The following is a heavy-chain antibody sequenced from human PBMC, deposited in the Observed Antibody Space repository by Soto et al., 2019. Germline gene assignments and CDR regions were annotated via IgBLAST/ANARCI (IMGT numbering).Heavy chain of an antibody. D-gene: IGHD2-21*01. CDR2: ILPFFGTA. Sequence: QVQLVQSGAEVKKPGSSVKVSCKASGGGFRREAINWVRQAPGQGPERMGGILPFFGTADYAQKFQGRVTLTADVSTTTVYRELGSLRFEDTAVYYCARRHECCGNSDAFDVWGQGTMVIVSS. V-gene: IGHV1-69*12. CDR3: ARRHECCGNSDAFDV. CDR1: GGGFRREA. J-gene: IGHJ3*01.